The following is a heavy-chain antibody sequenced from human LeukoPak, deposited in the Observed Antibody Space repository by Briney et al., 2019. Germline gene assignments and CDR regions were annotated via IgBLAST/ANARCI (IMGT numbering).Heavy chain of an antibody. V-gene: IGHV1-69*04. CDR1: GGTFSSYA. D-gene: IGHD3-10*01. Sequence: GASVKVSCKASGGTFSSYAISWVRQAPGQGLEWMGRIIPILGIANYAQKFQGRVTITADKSTSTAYMELSSLRSEDTAVYYCARDPTGTGSPYNWFDPWGQGILVTVSS. J-gene: IGHJ5*02. CDR3: ARDPTGTGSPYNWFDP. CDR2: IIPILGIA.